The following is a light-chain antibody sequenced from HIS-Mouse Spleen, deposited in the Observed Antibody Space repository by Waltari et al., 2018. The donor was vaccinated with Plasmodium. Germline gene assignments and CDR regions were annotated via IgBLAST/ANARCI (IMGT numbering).Light chain of an antibody. CDR1: QSVSSN. CDR2: GAS. CDR3: QQYNNWSFT. V-gene: IGKV3-15*01. Sequence: EIVMTQSPATLSVSPGERATLSCRASQSVSSNLAGYQQKPGPAPRLPIYGASTRATGIPARCSGSGSGTEFTLTISSLQSEDFAVYYCQQYNNWSFTFGPGTKVDIK. J-gene: IGKJ3*01.